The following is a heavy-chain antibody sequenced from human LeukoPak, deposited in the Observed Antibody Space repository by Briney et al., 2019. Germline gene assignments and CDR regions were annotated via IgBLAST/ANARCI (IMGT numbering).Heavy chain of an antibody. CDR2: IYYSGST. CDR1: GGSISSYY. J-gene: IGHJ4*02. V-gene: IGHV4-59*01. CDR3: ARGADSSGYYSIFYFDY. Sequence: SETLSLACTVSGGSISSYYWNWIRQPPGKGLEWIGYIYYSGSTNYNPSLKSRVTISVDTSKNQFSLKLSSVTAADTAVYYCARGADSSGYYSIFYFDYWGQGTLVTVSS. D-gene: IGHD3-22*01.